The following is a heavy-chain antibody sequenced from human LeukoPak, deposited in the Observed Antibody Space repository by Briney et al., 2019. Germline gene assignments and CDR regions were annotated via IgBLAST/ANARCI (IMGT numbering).Heavy chain of an antibody. Sequence: GGSLRLSCAASGFSFSTYDMHWVRQAPGKGLEWVAVISSDGSHKYWADSVKGRFTISRDNSKNTVYLQMNSLRAEDTAVYYCAKGSIDWYYLDYWGQGTLVTVSS. V-gene: IGHV3-30*18. J-gene: IGHJ4*02. CDR1: GFSFSTYD. D-gene: IGHD3-9*01. CDR3: AKGSIDWYYLDY. CDR2: ISSDGSHK.